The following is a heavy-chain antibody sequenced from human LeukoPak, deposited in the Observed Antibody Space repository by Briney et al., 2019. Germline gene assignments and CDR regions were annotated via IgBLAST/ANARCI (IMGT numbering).Heavy chain of an antibody. CDR3: AVVWIQLWSAFDY. J-gene: IGHJ4*02. CDR1: GFTFSSYV. Sequence: GGSLRFSCAASGFTFSSYVMHWVRQPPGKGLGWGAVISYDGSNKYYADSVKGRFTISRDNSKNTLYLQMNSLRAEDTAVYYCAVVWIQLWSAFDYWGQGTLVTVSS. V-gene: IGHV3-30*03. D-gene: IGHD5-18*01. CDR2: ISYDGSNK.